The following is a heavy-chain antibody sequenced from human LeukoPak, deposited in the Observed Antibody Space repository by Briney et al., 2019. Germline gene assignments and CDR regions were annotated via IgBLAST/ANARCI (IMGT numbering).Heavy chain of an antibody. Sequence: PGGSLRLSCAASGFTVSSNYMSWVRQAPGKGLEWVSVIHTGGTTHYADSVKGRFTISRDNSKNTLYLQMNSLRAEDTAVYYCIKQVPAAHFDYWGQGTLVTVSS. J-gene: IGHJ4*02. CDR3: IKQVPAAHFDY. D-gene: IGHD2-2*01. CDR1: GFTVSSNY. CDR2: IHTGGTT. V-gene: IGHV3-66*02.